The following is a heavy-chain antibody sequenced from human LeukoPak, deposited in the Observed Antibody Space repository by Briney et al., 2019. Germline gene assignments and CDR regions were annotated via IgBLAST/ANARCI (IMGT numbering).Heavy chain of an antibody. CDR1: GYTFTSYD. CDR2: MNPNSGNT. J-gene: IGHJ6*03. V-gene: IGHV1-8*01. Sequence: ASVKVSCKASGYTFTSYDINWVRQATGQGLEWMGWMNPNSGNTGYAQKFQGRVTMTRNTSISTAYMELSSLRSEDTAVYYCARYVDQTYYYYYMDVWGKGTTVTVSS. CDR3: ARYVDQTYYYYYMDV. D-gene: IGHD2-2*01.